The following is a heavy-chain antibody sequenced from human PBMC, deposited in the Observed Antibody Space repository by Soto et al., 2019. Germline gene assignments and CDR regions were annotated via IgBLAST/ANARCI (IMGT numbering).Heavy chain of an antibody. CDR1: GSSISSFY. J-gene: IGHJ4*02. CDR2: ILYSGST. CDR3: ARQMYGDNVFDY. Sequence: SETLSLTCTVSGSSISSFYWSWIRQPPGKGLEWIGYILYSGSTNYNPSLKSRVTISVDTSKNQFSLKLSSVTAADTAVYYCARQMYGDNVFDYWGQGTLVTVSS. V-gene: IGHV4-59*08. D-gene: IGHD4-17*01.